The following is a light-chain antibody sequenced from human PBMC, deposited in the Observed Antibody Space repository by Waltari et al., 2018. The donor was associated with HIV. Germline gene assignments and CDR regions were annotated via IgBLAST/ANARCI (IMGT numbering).Light chain of an antibody. CDR3: HQYYTTPWA. J-gene: IGKJ1*01. V-gene: IGKV4-1*01. Sequence: DIVLTQSPDSLAVSLGERATINCTARQRVLYNSNSKNYLSWYQQRPGQPPKLLIYWASTRESGVPDRFSGSASGTDFTLTISGLQAEDVAVYYCHQYYTTPWAFGQGTKVEIK. CDR2: WAS. CDR1: QRVLYNSNSKNY.